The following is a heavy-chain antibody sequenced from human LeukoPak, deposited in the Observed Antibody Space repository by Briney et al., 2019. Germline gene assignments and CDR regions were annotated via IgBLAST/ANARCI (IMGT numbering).Heavy chain of an antibody. Sequence: PSQTLSLTCAVSGGSISSGGYSWSWIRQPPGKGLEWIGYIYHSGSTYYNPSLKSRVTISVDRSKNQFSLKLSPVTAADTAVYYCARETPYSYGPSFDYWGQGTLVTVSS. V-gene: IGHV4-30-2*01. CDR3: ARETPYSYGPSFDY. CDR1: GGSISSGGYS. J-gene: IGHJ4*02. D-gene: IGHD5-18*01. CDR2: IYHSGST.